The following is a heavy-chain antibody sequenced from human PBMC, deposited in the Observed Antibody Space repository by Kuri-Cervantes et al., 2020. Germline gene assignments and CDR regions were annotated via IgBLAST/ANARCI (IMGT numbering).Heavy chain of an antibody. CDR3: AKVLSGHGYYYYAMDV. J-gene: IGHJ6*02. CDR1: GFTFDDYA. CDR2: ISWNSGSI. V-gene: IGHV3-9*01. D-gene: IGHD2-15*01. Sequence: SLKISCAASGFTFDDYAMHWVRQAPGKGLEWVSGISWNSGSIGYADSVKGRFTISRDNAKNSLYLQMNSLRAEDTALYYCAKVLSGHGYYYYAMDVWGQGTTVTVSS.